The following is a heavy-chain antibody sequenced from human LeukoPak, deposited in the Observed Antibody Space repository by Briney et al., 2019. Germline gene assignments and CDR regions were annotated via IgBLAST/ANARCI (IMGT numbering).Heavy chain of an antibody. Sequence: ASVNVSCKASGYTFISYNIHWVRQAPGQGLEWMGWISAYNGNTNYAQKLQGRVTMTTDTSTSTAYMELRSLRSDDTAVYYCARDGYYYDSSGYYAVYYYGMDVWGQGTTVTVSS. D-gene: IGHD3-22*01. CDR3: ARDGYYYDSSGYYAVYYYGMDV. J-gene: IGHJ6*02. CDR1: GYTFISYN. CDR2: ISAYNGNT. V-gene: IGHV1-18*04.